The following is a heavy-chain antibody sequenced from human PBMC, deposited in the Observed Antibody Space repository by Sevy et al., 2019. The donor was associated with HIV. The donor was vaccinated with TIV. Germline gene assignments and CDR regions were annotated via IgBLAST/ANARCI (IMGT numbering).Heavy chain of an antibody. CDR1: GYRFTNYF. V-gene: IGHV1-46*04. D-gene: IGHD2-8*02. CDR2: VDPSGDGT. CDR3: ARAEGSTADYFNF. J-gene: IGHJ4*02. Sequence: ASVKVSCKASGYRFTNYFIHWVRQAPGQGLEWMGMVDPSGDGTSHAQKLQGRITMTRETPTSTVYMELSSLRVEDTAVYYCARAEGSTADYFNFWGQGTLVTVSS.